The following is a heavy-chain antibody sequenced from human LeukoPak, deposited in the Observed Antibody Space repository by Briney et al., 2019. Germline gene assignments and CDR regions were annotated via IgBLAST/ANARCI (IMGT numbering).Heavy chain of an antibody. D-gene: IGHD3-10*02. V-gene: IGHV3-48*03. Sequence: GGSLRLSCAASGFTFSSYEMNWVRQAPGKGLEWVSYISSSGSTIYYADSVEGRFTISRDNAKNSLYPQMNSLRAEDTAVYYCAELGITMIGGVWGQGTLVTVSS. CDR1: GFTFSSYE. CDR2: ISSSGSTI. CDR3: AELGITMIGGV. J-gene: IGHJ4*02.